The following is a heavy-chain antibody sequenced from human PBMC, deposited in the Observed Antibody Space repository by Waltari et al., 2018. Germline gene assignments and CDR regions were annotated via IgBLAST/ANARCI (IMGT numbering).Heavy chain of an antibody. Sequence: QLQLQESGPGLVKPSETLSLTCTVSGGSIRSSSYYWGWIRQPPGKGLEWIGSIYYSGSTYYNPSLKSRVTISVDTSKNQFSLKLSSVTAADTAVYYCARLSIGAVSDYWGQGTLVTVSS. CDR2: IYYSGST. CDR1: GGSIRSSSYY. J-gene: IGHJ4*02. D-gene: IGHD6-13*01. V-gene: IGHV4-39*01. CDR3: ARLSIGAVSDY.